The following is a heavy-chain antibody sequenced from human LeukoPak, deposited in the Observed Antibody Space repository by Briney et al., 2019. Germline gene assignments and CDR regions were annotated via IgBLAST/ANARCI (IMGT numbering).Heavy chain of an antibody. D-gene: IGHD2-15*01. CDR2: IKQDASEK. CDR1: GFTFSGYW. V-gene: IGHV3-7*01. Sequence: GGSLRLSCAASGFTFSGYWMSWVRQAPGKGLEWVATIKQDASEKTYVDSVEGRFTSSRDNAKSSLFLQMDSLRAEDTAVYYCARFGMDAAIDYWGQGTLVTVSS. J-gene: IGHJ4*02. CDR3: ARFGMDAAIDY.